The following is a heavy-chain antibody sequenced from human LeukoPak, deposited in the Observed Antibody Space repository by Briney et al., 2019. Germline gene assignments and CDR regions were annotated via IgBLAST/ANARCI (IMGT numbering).Heavy chain of an antibody. CDR3: AELGITMIGDV. CDR1: GFTFSSYT. Sequence: GGSLRLSCAASGFTFSSYTMNWVRQAPGKGLEWVSYISSSGSTIYYADSVKGRFTISRDNAKNSLYLQMNSLRAEDTAVYYCAELGITMIGDVWGKGTTVTISS. V-gene: IGHV3-48*04. D-gene: IGHD3-10*02. J-gene: IGHJ6*04. CDR2: ISSSGSTI.